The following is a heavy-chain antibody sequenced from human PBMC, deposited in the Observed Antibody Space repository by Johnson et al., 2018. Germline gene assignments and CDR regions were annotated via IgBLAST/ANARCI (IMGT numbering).Heavy chain of an antibody. CDR3: AAGPLFHYEFQH. J-gene: IGHJ1*01. Sequence: QLVESGPEVRKPGTSXKVSCKTSGFTFTRSAVQWVRQARGQRLEWIGWIVAGTGNTNYAQKFQERVTIIRDVSTSTADMELSSLRSEDTAVYYCAAGPLFHYEFQHWGQGTLVTVSS. CDR2: IVAGTGNT. CDR1: GFTFTRSA. D-gene: IGHD3-22*01. V-gene: IGHV1-58*01.